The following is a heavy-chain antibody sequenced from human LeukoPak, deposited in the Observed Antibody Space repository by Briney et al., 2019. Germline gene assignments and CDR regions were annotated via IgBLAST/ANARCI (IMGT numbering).Heavy chain of an antibody. CDR3: ARGHSSSWYEGAAYDY. J-gene: IGHJ4*02. CDR1: GGSISSYY. Sequence: PSETLSITCTVSGGSISSYYWSWIRQPAGKGLEWIGRIYTSGSTNYNPSLKSRVTMSVDTSKNQFSLKLSSVTAADTAVYYCARGHSSSWYEGAAYDYWGQGTLVTVSS. D-gene: IGHD6-13*01. CDR2: IYTSGST. V-gene: IGHV4-4*07.